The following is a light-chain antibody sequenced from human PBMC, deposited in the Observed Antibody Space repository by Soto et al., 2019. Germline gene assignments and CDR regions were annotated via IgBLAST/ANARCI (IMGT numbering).Light chain of an antibody. CDR3: QHYNSDSEA. Sequence: DIQMTQSPSTLSGSVGDRVTITCRASQTISSWLAWYQQKPGKAPKLLIYKASTLKSGVPSRFSGSGSGTGFTHTISSLQPDDFATYYCQHYNSDSEAFGQGTKVDIK. CDR1: QTISSW. V-gene: IGKV1-5*03. CDR2: KAS. J-gene: IGKJ1*01.